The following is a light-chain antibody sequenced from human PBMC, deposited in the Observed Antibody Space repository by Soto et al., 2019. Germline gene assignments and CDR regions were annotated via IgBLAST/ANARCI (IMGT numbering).Light chain of an antibody. Sequence: EIVIPESPATLSVSPGERATLSCRASQSVSSNLAWYQQKPGQAPGLLIYGASTRATGIPDRFSGGGSGTDFTLTISRLEPEDFAVYYCQQFSSYPLTFGGGTKVDI. CDR3: QQFSSYPLT. CDR1: QSVSSN. J-gene: IGKJ4*01. V-gene: IGKV3-15*01. CDR2: GAS.